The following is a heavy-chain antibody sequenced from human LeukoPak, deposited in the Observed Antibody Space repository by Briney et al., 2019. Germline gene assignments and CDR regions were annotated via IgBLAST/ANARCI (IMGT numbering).Heavy chain of an antibody. CDR1: GFTFSSYS. CDR2: IKSKTDGGTT. CDR3: TTDLQRYCSSTSCYLYSFDY. V-gene: IGHV3-15*01. D-gene: IGHD2-2*01. Sequence: GGSLRLSCAASGFTFSSYSMNWVRQAPGKGLEWVGRIKSKTDGGTTDYAAPVKGRFTISRDDSKNTLYLQMNSLKTEDTAVYYCTTDLQRYCSSTSCYLYSFDYWGQGTLVTVSS. J-gene: IGHJ4*02.